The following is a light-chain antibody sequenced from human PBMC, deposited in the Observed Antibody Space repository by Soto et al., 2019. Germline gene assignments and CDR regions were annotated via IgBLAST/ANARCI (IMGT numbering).Light chain of an antibody. V-gene: IGKV3-20*01. J-gene: IGKJ2*01. CDR3: QQYGSSSYT. CDR1: QSVSSNY. CDR2: GAS. Sequence: IVLTQSPDTLSLSPGERATLSCRASQSVSSNYLAWYQQKPGQAPRLLIYGASTRATGIPDRFSGSGSGTDFTLTISRLEPEDFAVYYCQQYGSSSYTFGQGTRLEIK.